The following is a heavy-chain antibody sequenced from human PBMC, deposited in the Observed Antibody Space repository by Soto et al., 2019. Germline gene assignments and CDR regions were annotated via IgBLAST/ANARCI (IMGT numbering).Heavy chain of an antibody. Sequence: QVQLVESGGGVVQPGRSLRLSCAASGFTFSSYGMHWVRQAPGKGLEWVAVIWYDGSNKYYADSVKGRFTISRDNSKNTLYLQMNSLRAEDTAVYYCARVGPRPAAIFSVAGGHGNAFDIWGQGTMVTVSS. CDR3: ARVGPRPAAIFSVAGGHGNAFDI. CDR2: IWYDGSNK. CDR1: GFTFSSYG. D-gene: IGHD2-2*01. J-gene: IGHJ3*02. V-gene: IGHV3-33*01.